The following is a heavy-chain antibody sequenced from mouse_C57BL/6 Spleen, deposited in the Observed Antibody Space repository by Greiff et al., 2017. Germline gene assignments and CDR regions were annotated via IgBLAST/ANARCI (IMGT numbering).Heavy chain of an antibody. D-gene: IGHD1-1*01. V-gene: IGHV1-15*01. Sequence: VKLQESGAELVRPGASVTLSCKASGYTFTDYEMHWVKQTPVHGLEWIGAIDPETGGTAYNQKFKGKAILTADKSSSTAYMELRSLTSEDSAVYYCTRPPYDYCSSYDRYFEVWGTGTTGTVAS. CDR1: GYTFTDYE. J-gene: IGHJ1*03. CDR2: IDPETGGT. CDR3: TRPPYDYCSSYDRYFEV.